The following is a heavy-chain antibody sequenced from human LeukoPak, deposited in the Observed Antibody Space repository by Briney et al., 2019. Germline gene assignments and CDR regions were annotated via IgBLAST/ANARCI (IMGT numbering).Heavy chain of an antibody. V-gene: IGHV3-30*18. CDR1: GFTFSSYG. CDR2: IGTNK. J-gene: IGHJ4*02. Sequence: GTSLRLSCAASGFTFSSYGMHWVRLAPGKGLEWVTVIGTNKYYADSVKGRFTISRDNSMNMLYLQMDSLRPEDTAVYYCAKERGALSGYDGWGQGTLVTVSS. D-gene: IGHD5-12*01. CDR3: AKERGALSGYDG.